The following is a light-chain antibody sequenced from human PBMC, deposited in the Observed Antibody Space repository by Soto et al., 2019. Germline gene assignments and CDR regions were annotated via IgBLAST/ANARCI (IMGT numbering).Light chain of an antibody. Sequence: DIQTTQSPSTLSASVGDRVTITCRASQSISNWLAWYQQKPGKAPKLLIYKASSLESGVPSRFSGSGSGTEFTLTISSLQPDDFATYYCQQHNSYSQTFGQGTKVEIK. V-gene: IGKV1-5*03. J-gene: IGKJ1*01. CDR1: QSISNW. CDR3: QQHNSYSQT. CDR2: KAS.